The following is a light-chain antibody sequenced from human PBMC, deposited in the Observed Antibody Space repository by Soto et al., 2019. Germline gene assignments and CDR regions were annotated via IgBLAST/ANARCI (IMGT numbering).Light chain of an antibody. CDR3: QQYGRSPHT. CDR2: GAS. V-gene: IGKV3-20*01. J-gene: IGKJ4*01. Sequence: EIVLTQSPGTLSLSPGERATLSCRASQSLSDTYLAWYQQKPGQAPRLLIYGASSRATGIPDRFSGSGSGADFTLTITRLEPEDFAVYYCQQYGRSPHTFGGGTKVEIK. CDR1: QSLSDTY.